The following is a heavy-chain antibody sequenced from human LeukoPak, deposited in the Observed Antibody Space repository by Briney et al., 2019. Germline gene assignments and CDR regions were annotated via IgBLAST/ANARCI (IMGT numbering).Heavy chain of an antibody. J-gene: IGHJ5*02. CDR1: GFTFSSYG. V-gene: IGHV3-30*18. D-gene: IGHD2-2*01. CDR3: AKDGGYCSSTSCFNWFDP. CDR2: TSYDGSNK. Sequence: PGRSLRLSCAASGFTFSSYGMHWVRQAPGKGLEWVAVTSYDGSNKYYADSVKGRFTISRDNSKNTLYLQMNSLRAEDTAVYYCAKDGGYCSSTSCFNWFDPWGQGTLVTVSS.